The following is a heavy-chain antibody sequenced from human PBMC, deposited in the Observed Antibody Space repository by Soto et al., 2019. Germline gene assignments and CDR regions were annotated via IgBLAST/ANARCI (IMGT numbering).Heavy chain of an antibody. CDR2: INQDGSEK. CDR3: SRSLNS. Sequence: GGSLRLSCAASGFTLNTYWMDWVRQTPGKGLEWVANINQDGSEKNYVDSVKGRFTIYRDNAKNSLYLQMSSLTAEDSALYYCSRSLNSWGQGTLVTVSS. V-gene: IGHV3-7*01. CDR1: GFTLNTYW. J-gene: IGHJ4*02.